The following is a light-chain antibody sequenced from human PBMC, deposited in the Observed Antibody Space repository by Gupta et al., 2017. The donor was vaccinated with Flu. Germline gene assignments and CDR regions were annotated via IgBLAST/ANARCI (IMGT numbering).Light chain of an antibody. CDR1: QSVGSN. V-gene: IGKV3-15*01. Sequence: EIVMTQSPATLSVSPGETATLSCWASQSVGSNLAWYQQKPGQAPRLLIYGAFTRATGIPARFSGSGSGTEFTLTISSLQSEDFAVYYCQQYNDWPMYTFGQGTKLDIK. CDR3: QQYNDWPMYT. J-gene: IGKJ2*01. CDR2: GAF.